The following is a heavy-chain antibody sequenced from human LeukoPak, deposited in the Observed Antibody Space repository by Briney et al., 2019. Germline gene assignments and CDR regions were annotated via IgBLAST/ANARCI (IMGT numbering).Heavy chain of an antibody. CDR2: IRSKANSYAT. Sequence: GGSLRLSCAASGFTFSGSAMHWVRQASGKGLEWVGRIRSKANSYATAYAASVKGRFTISRDDSKNTAYLQMNSLKTEDTAVYYCTSSPICCSSTSCRFDYWGQGTLVTVSS. CDR3: TSSPICCSSTSCRFDY. D-gene: IGHD2-2*01. CDR1: GFTFSGSA. J-gene: IGHJ4*02. V-gene: IGHV3-73*01.